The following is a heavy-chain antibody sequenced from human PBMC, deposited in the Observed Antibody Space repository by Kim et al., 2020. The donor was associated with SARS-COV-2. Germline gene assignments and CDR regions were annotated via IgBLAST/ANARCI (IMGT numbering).Heavy chain of an antibody. CDR3: VRGRSTSSWDLGDY. Sequence: GGSLRLSCSASGFTFSSYDMHWVRQAPGKGLEYVSAVSRNGGSRYYADSVKGRFTISRDNSKNTLYLQMSSLRAEDTADYYCVRGRSTSSWDLGDYWGQG. CDR1: GFTFSSYD. V-gene: IGHV3-64D*09. J-gene: IGHJ4*02. CDR2: VSRNGGSR. D-gene: IGHD6-13*01.